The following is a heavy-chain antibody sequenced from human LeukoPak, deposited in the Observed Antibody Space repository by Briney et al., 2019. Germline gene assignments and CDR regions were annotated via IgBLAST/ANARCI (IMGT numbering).Heavy chain of an antibody. CDR2: INPKSGGA. CDR3: ATSSRARMNDY. D-gene: IGHD2-8*01. Sequence: ASVKVSCKASGYTFTAYYINWVRQAPGQGPEWMGWINPKSGGANYTQKFEGRVTITRDTSISTVYMELSSLRSDDTAMYYCATSSRARMNDYWGQGTLVTVSS. CDR1: GYTFTAYY. V-gene: IGHV1-2*02. J-gene: IGHJ4*02.